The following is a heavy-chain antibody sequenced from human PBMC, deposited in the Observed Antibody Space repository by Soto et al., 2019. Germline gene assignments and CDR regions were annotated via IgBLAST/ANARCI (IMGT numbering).Heavy chain of an antibody. D-gene: IGHD6-6*01. CDR2: LNPYNGKT. CDR3: ARVSSIAARRSFDS. CDR1: GYTFTSHD. V-gene: IGHV1-8*01. J-gene: IGHJ4*02. Sequence: QVQLVQSGTEVKTPGASVKVSCKDSGYTFTSHDINWVRQATGQGLEWMGWLNPYNGKTAYAQRFQGRVTMTWNATTGTVYLELSSLRSEDTAMYYCARVSSIAARRSFDSWGQGTLVTVSS.